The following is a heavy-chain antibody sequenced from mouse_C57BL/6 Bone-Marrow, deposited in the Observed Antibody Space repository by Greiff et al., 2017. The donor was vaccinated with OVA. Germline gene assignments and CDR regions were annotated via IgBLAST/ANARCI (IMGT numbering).Heavy chain of an antibody. CDR2: ITHSGET. Sequence: VQGVESGPGLVKPSQSLFLTCSITGFPITSGYYWIWIRQSPGKPLEWMGYITHSGETFYNPSLQSPISITRETSKNQFFLQLNSVTTEDTAMYYCAGATYYSNPFAYWGQGTLVTVSA. CDR3: AGATYYSNPFAY. D-gene: IGHD2-5*01. J-gene: IGHJ3*01. CDR1: GFPITSGYY. V-gene: IGHV12-3*01.